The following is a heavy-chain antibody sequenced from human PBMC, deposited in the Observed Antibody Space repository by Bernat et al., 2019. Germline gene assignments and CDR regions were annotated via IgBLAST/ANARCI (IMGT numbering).Heavy chain of an antibody. CDR2: INAGNGNT. V-gene: IGHV1-3*01. D-gene: IGHD4-17*01. CDR3: ARAFGDYGVWYFDH. Sequence: QVQLVQYGAEVKKPGASVKVSCKASGYTFTSYAMHWVRQAPGQRLEWMGWINAGNGNTKYSQKFQGRVTITRDTSASTAYMELSSLRSEDTAVYYCARAFGDYGVWYFDHWGQGTLVTVSS. CDR1: GYTFTSYA. J-gene: IGHJ4*02.